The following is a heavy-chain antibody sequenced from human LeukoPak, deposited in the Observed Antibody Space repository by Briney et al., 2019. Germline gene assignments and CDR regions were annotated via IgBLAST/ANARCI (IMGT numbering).Heavy chain of an antibody. CDR2: INSDGSST. CDR3: AVERSYYIY. D-gene: IGHD1-26*01. V-gene: IGHV3-74*01. Sequence: GGSLRLSCAASGFTLSSYRMHCVRHAPGQGVVWVSRINSDGSSTNYVDPVKGRFTMSRANAKNTRYLQMHGLRAEDTAVYYCAVERSYYIYWGQRTRVSVST. J-gene: IGHJ4*02. CDR1: GFTLSSYR.